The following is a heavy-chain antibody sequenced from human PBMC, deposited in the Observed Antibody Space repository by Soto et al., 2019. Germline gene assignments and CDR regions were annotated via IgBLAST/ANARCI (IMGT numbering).Heavy chain of an antibody. V-gene: IGHV3-73*01. CDR3: TTINPYDYSNYLGGYYGMDV. D-gene: IGHD4-4*01. CDR1: GCTFSVSA. CDR2: IRRKANSYAT. J-gene: IGHJ6*02. Sequence: PSGSASGCTFSVSAMHGVRHTAGKGLEWVVRIRRKANSYATECAASVKGRCTISRDDSKNAAYQQMNSLKTEYTAVYYCTTINPYDYSNYLGGYYGMDVWGQGTKVTVYS.